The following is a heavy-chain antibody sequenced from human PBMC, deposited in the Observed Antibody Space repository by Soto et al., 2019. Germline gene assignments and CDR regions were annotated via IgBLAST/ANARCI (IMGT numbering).Heavy chain of an antibody. J-gene: IGHJ3*02. CDR1: GFTFNFFG. CDR2: ISYDGSEK. Sequence: HEQLVESGGGVVQAGRSLGLSCAASGFTFNFFGMHWVRQAPGKGLEWVAVISYDGSEKYYADSVKGRFTMSRDNSKNMVYLEMSSLRPEDTSVYYCAKERRYSFDAFDIWGHGTMVTVSS. D-gene: IGHD5-12*01. CDR3: AKERRYSFDAFDI. V-gene: IGHV3-30*18.